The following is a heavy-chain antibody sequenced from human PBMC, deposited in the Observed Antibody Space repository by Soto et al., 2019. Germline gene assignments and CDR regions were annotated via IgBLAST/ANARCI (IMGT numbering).Heavy chain of an antibody. CDR1: GGTFTTYD. CDR2: IIPLFDAT. D-gene: IGHD6-25*01. CDR3: ARDRSSSGYNGTFYFDS. Sequence: QVPLVQSGAEVRKPGSSVKVSCKASGGTFTTYDISWVRQAPGQGLEWMGGIIPLFDATKYAQKFQGRVTITADKYTGTAYMELSSLRSEDTAMYYCARDRSSSGYNGTFYFDSWGQGTLVTVSS. V-gene: IGHV1-69*06. J-gene: IGHJ4*02.